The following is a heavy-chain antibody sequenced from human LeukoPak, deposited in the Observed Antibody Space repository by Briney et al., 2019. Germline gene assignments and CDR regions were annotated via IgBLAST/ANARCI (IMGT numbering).Heavy chain of an antibody. Sequence: GESLQISCKGSGYRFTSYWIGWVRQMPGKGLEWMGIIYPGDSDTRYSPSFQGQVTISADESISTAYLQWSSLKASDTAMYYCARYPHDYGFDYWGQGTLVTVSS. D-gene: IGHD4-17*01. CDR3: ARYPHDYGFDY. CDR1: GYRFTSYW. V-gene: IGHV5-51*01. CDR2: IYPGDSDT. J-gene: IGHJ4*02.